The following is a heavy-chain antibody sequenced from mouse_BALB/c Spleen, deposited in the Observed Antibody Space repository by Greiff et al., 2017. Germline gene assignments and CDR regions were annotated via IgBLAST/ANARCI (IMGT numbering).Heavy chain of an antibody. Sequence: QVQLQQSGAELARPGASVKLSCKASGYTFTDYYINWVKQRTGQGLEWIGEIYPGSGNTYYNEKFKGKATLTADKSSSTAYMQLSSLTSEDSAVYFCALTRAMDYWGQGTSVTVSS. CDR3: ALTRAMDY. V-gene: IGHV1-77*01. D-gene: IGHD2-12*01. CDR1: GYTFTDYY. CDR2: IYPGSGNT. J-gene: IGHJ4*01.